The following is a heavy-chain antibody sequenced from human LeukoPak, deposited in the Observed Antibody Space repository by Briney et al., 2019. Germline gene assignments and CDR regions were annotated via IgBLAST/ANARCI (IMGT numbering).Heavy chain of an antibody. CDR3: ARTSDFWSGYYRPNYFDY. D-gene: IGHD3-3*01. CDR2: IYPGDSDT. CDR1: GSSFTSYW. V-gene: IGHV5-51*01. Sequence: GESLKISCKGSGSSFTSYWIGWVRQMPGKGLEWMGIIYPGDSDTRYSPSFQGQVTISADKSISTAYLQWSSLKASDTAMYYCARTSDFWSGYYRPNYFDYWGQGTLVTVSS. J-gene: IGHJ4*02.